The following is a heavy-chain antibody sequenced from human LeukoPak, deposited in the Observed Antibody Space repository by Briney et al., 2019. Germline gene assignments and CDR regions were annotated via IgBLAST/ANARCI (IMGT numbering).Heavy chain of an antibody. J-gene: IGHJ4*02. V-gene: IGHV4-34*01. CDR3: ARGLGSIAARRAPVDY. CDR1: GGSFSGYY. CDR2: INHSGST. D-gene: IGHD6-6*01. Sequence: SETLSLTCAVYGGSFSGYYWSWIRQPPGKGLEWIGEINHSGSTNYNPSLKSRVTISVDTSKNQFSLKLSSVTAADTAVYYCARGLGSIAARRAPVDYWGQGTLVTVSS.